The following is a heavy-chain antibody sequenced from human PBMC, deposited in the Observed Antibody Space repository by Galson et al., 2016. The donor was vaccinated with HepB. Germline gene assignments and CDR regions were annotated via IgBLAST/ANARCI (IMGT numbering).Heavy chain of an antibody. V-gene: IGHV3-30-3*01. Sequence: SLRLSCAASGFIFSNYAMHWVRQAPGKGLEWVSFISYDESKTYYADSVKGRFTISRDNSKNTLYLQMNSLRPEDTAVYYCARDPRGITARLRGDHTGGFDRWGQGTLVTVSS. D-gene: IGHD6-6*01. J-gene: IGHJ5*02. CDR1: GFIFSNYA. CDR3: ARDPRGITARLRGDHTGGFDR. CDR2: ISYDESKT.